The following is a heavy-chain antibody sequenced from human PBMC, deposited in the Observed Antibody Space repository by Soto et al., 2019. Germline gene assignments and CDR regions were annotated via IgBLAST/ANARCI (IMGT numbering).Heavy chain of an antibody. CDR3: ARAVWYDSVWFDP. CDR1: GYSISSGYY. CDR2: IYHSGST. V-gene: IGHV4-38-2*01. J-gene: IGHJ5*02. Sequence: LSLTCAVSGYSISSGYYWGWIRQPPGKGLEWIGSIYHSGSTYYNPSLKSRVTISVDTSKNQFSLKLSSVTAADTAVYYCARAVWYDSVWFDPWGQGTLVTVSS. D-gene: IGHD6-19*01.